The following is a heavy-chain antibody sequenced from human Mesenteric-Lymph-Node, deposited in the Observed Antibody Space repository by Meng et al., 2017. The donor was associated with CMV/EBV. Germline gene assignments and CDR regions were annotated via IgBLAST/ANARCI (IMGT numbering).Heavy chain of an antibody. CDR2: ISGSGRST. D-gene: IGHD3-9*01. Sequence: GESLKISCAVSGFTFSSFAMSWVRQAPGKGLEWVSAISGSGRSTYYADSVKGRFTISRDNSKNTLYLQMNSLRAEDTAVYYCAKDRIYYDILTGCVDSWGQGTRVTVSS. CDR1: GFTFSSFA. J-gene: IGHJ4*02. CDR3: AKDRIYYDILTGCVDS. V-gene: IGHV3-23*01.